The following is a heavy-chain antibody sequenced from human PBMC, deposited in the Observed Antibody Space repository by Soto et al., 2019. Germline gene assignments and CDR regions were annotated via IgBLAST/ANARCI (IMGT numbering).Heavy chain of an antibody. D-gene: IGHD2-15*01. CDR1: GGSFSGYY. Sequence: SETLSLTCAVYGGSFSGYYWSWIRQPPGKGLEWIGEINHSGSTNYNPSLKSRVTISVDTSKNQFSLKLSSVTAADTAVYYCARGYCSGGSCYSNYYYMDVWGKGTTVTVS. V-gene: IGHV4-34*01. CDR3: ARGYCSGGSCYSNYYYMDV. CDR2: INHSGST. J-gene: IGHJ6*03.